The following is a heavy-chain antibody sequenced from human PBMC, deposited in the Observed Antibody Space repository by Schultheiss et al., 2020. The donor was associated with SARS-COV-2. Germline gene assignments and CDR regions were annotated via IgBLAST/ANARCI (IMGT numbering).Heavy chain of an antibody. V-gene: IGHV3-7*01. Sequence: GGSLRLSCAASGFTFSDYYMSWIRQAPGKGLEWVANIKQDGSEKYYVDSVKGRFTISRDNAKNSLYLQMNSLRAEDTAVYYCAREQSGDFWDLSPEYYYGMDVWGQGTTVTVSS. CDR2: IKQDGSEK. D-gene: IGHD3-3*01. J-gene: IGHJ6*02. CDR1: GFTFSDYY. CDR3: AREQSGDFWDLSPEYYYGMDV.